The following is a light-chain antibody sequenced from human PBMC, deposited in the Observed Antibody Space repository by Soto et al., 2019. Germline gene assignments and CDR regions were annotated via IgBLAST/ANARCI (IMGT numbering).Light chain of an antibody. J-gene: IGKJ1*01. CDR2: KAS. V-gene: IGKV1-5*01. CDR1: QSLTKW. CDR3: QQYNGYRWT. Sequence: IQMTQSPSTLSASVGDRVNITCRASQSLTKWLAWYQQVPGNVPKLLIYKASTLESGVPSRFSGSGSGTEFTLTISSLQSGDSATYFCQQYNGYRWTFGQGKKVDIK.